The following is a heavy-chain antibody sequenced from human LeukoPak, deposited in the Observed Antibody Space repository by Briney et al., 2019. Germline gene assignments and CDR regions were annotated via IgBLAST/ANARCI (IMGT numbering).Heavy chain of an antibody. CDR2: IYTSGST. D-gene: IGHD5-12*01. V-gene: IGHV4-61*02. Sequence: SETLSLTCTVSGGSISSGSYYWSWIRQPAGKGLEWIGRIYTSGSTNYNPSLKSRVTISVDTSKNQFSLKLSSVTAADTAVYYCAKDPRGGIVATFTGFDPWGQGTLVTVSS. J-gene: IGHJ5*02. CDR1: GGSISSGSYY. CDR3: AKDPRGGIVATFTGFDP.